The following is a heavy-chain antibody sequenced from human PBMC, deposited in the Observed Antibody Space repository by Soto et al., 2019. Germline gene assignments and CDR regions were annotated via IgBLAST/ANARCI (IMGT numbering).Heavy chain of an antibody. V-gene: IGHV3-23*01. CDR1: GFTFSSHA. CDR3: ANNYNYYMDV. CDR2: ISASGGIT. J-gene: IGHJ6*03. Sequence: EVQLLESGGGLVQPGGSLRLSCSVSGFTFSSHAMSWVRQAPGKGLEWVSAISASGGITYYADSVEGRFTISRDNSKNTLFLQMNSLRAEDTAIYYCANNYNYYMDVWGKGTTVTVSS.